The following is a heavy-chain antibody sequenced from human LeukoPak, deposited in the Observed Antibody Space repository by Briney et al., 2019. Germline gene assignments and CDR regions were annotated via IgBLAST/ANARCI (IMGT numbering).Heavy chain of an antibody. Sequence: SETLSLTCTVSGGSISSYYWTWIRQPPGKGLECIGYFYHVGSANYNPSFKSRVTISVDTSKNQFSLKLTSVTAADTAVYYCARHPSYYDRIDYWGQGTLVTVSS. CDR1: GGSISSYY. CDR3: ARHPSYYDRIDY. J-gene: IGHJ4*02. D-gene: IGHD3-22*01. V-gene: IGHV4-59*08. CDR2: FYHVGSA.